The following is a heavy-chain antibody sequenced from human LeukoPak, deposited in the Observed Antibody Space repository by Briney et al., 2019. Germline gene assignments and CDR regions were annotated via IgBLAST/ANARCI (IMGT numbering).Heavy chain of an antibody. CDR3: AKGPFPCIATPGCYFDY. D-gene: IGHD6-13*01. CDR1: GFTFSSYG. Sequence: QPGRSLRLSCAASGFTFSSYGIHWVRQAPGKGLEWVGLISYDGNNKYYADSVKGRFTISRDNSKNTLYLQMNSLRAEDTAVYYCAKGPFPCIATPGCYFDYWGQGTLVTVSS. CDR2: ISYDGNNK. J-gene: IGHJ4*02. V-gene: IGHV3-30*18.